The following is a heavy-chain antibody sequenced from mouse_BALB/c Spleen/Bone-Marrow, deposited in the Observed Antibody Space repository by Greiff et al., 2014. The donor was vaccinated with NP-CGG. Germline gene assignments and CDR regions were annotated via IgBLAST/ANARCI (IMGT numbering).Heavy chain of an antibody. V-gene: IGHV5-6-5*01. D-gene: IGHD2-3*01. Sequence: DVQLQESGGGLVKPGGSLKLSCAASGFTFSSCAMSWVRQTPEKRLEWVASISSGGSTYYPDSVKGRFTISRDNARNILYLQMSSLRSEDTAMYYCAREVDGWYYFDYWGQGTTLTVSS. J-gene: IGHJ2*01. CDR1: GFTFSSCA. CDR3: AREVDGWYYFDY. CDR2: ISSGGST.